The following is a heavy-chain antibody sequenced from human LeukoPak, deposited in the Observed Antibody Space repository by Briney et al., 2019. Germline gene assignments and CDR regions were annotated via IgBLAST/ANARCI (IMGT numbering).Heavy chain of an antibody. CDR3: ARLDCSSTSCYDY. V-gene: IGHV1-3*01. CDR1: GYTFTSYA. J-gene: IGHJ4*02. CDR2: INAGNGNT. Sequence: VSVKVSCKVSGYTFTSYAMHWVRQAPGQRLEWMGWINAGNGNTKYSQKFQGRVTITRDTSASTAYMELSSLRSEDTAVYYCARLDCSSTSCYDYWGQGTLVTVSS. D-gene: IGHD2-2*01.